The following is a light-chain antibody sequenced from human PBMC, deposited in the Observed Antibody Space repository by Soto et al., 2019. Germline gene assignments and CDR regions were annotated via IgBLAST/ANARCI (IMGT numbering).Light chain of an antibody. J-gene: IGKJ4*01. V-gene: IGKV1-5*01. Sequence: DIQMTQSPSTLSASVGDRVTITCRASQSISSWLAWYQQKPGKAPKLLIYDASSLESGVPSRFSGSGSGTEVTLTISSRQPDDGATYDGQQYNSDSALTFGGGTKVEIK. CDR3: QQYNSDSALT. CDR2: DAS. CDR1: QSISSW.